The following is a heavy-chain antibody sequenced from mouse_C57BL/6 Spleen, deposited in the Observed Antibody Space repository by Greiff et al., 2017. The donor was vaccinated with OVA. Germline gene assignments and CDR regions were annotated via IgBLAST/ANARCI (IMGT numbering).Heavy chain of an antibody. V-gene: IGHV5-17*01. CDR2: ISSGSSTI. D-gene: IGHD1-1*01. CDR1: GFTFSDYG. J-gene: IGHJ4*01. CDR3: SSYYYGSSYGLYYAMDY. Sequence: EVQRVESGGGLVKPGGSLKLSCAASGFTFSDYGMHWVRQAPEKGLEWVAYISSGSSTIYYADTVKGRFTISRDNAKNTLFLQMTSLRSEDTAMYYCSSYYYGSSYGLYYAMDYWGQGTSVTVSS.